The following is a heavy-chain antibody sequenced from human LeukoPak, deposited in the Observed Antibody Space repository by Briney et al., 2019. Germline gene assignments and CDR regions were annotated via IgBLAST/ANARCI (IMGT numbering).Heavy chain of an antibody. D-gene: IGHD4-17*01. V-gene: IGHV3-23*01. CDR1: GFIVSGNF. CDR2: ISGSGGST. J-gene: IGHJ4*02. Sequence: GGSLRLSCAASGFIVSGNFMTWVRQAPGKGLEWVSAISGSGGSTYYADSVKGRFTISRDNSKNTLYLQMNSLRAEDTAVYYCAKEPDYGDYFDYWGQGTLVTVSS. CDR3: AKEPDYGDYFDY.